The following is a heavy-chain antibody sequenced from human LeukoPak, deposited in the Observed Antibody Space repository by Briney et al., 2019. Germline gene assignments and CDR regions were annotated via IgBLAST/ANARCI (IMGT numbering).Heavy chain of an antibody. CDR3: ARHWMGWATPYWFDP. CDR1: GGSISSGSYY. J-gene: IGHJ5*02. CDR2: IYTSGST. V-gene: IGHV4-61*02. D-gene: IGHD5-12*01. Sequence: SETLSLTCTVSGGSISSGSYYWSWIRQPAGKGLEWIGRIYTSGSTNYNPSLKSRVTISVDTSKNQFSLKLSSVTAADTAVYYCARHWMGWATPYWFDPWGQGTLVTVSS.